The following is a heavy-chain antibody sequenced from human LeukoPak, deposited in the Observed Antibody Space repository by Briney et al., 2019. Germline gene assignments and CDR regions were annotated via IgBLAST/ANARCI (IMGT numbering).Heavy chain of an antibody. CDR3: ARRSGGFDY. V-gene: IGHV3-43*02. D-gene: IGHD3-16*01. CDR1: GFTFGSYM. CDR2: IRGDGGST. J-gene: IGHJ4*02. Sequence: GGSLRLSCAASGFTFGSYMMTWVRQAPGRGLEWVSVIRGDGGSTYYADSVKGRFTISRDNSRNSLYLQMNSLRTEDTALYYCARRSGGFDYWGQGTLVTVSS.